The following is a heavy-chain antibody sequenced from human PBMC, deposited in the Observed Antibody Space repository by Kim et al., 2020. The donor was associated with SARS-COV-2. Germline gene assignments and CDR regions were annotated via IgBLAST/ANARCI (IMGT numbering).Heavy chain of an antibody. D-gene: IGHD6-19*01. Sequence: GGSLRLSCAASGFTFSNAWMSWVRQAPGKGLEWVGRIKSKTDGGTTDYAAPVKGRFTISRDDSKNTLYLQMNSLKTEDTAEYYCTMGEQWLVTDASDIWGQGTMVNVSS. J-gene: IGHJ3*02. V-gene: IGHV3-15*01. CDR3: TMGEQWLVTDASDI. CDR1: GFTFSNAW. CDR2: IKSKTDGGTT.